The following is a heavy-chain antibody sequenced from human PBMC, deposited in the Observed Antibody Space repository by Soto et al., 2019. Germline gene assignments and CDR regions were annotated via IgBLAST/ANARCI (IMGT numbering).Heavy chain of an antibody. J-gene: IGHJ5*02. V-gene: IGHV2-5*02. D-gene: IGHD5-12*01. CDR1: GFSLSTSGVG. Sequence: QITLKESGPTLVKPTQTLTLTCTFSGFSLSTSGVGVGWIRQPPGKALEWLALIYWDDDKRYSPSLKSRRTITKDTSKNQVVLTMTNMDPVDTATYYCARHSRDGYNFQSSYNWFDPWGQGTLVTVSS. CDR2: IYWDDDK. CDR3: ARHSRDGYNFQSSYNWFDP.